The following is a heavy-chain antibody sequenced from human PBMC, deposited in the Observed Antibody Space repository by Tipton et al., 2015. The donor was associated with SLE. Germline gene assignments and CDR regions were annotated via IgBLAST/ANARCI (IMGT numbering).Heavy chain of an antibody. Sequence: LRLSCAVYGGSFSGCYWSWIRQPPGKGLEWIGEINHSGSTNYNPSLKSRVTISLDTSKSQFSLILNSLTAADTAVYYCARGPFQRWPPGAYWGQGTLVTVSS. D-gene: IGHD6-19*01. CDR3: ARGPFQRWPPGAY. CDR1: GGSFSGCY. J-gene: IGHJ4*02. V-gene: IGHV4-34*01. CDR2: INHSGST.